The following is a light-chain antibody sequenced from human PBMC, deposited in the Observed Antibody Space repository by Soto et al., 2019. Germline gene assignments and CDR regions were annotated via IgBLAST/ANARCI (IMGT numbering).Light chain of an antibody. CDR2: GTS. CDR1: QSVSSN. V-gene: IGKV3-15*01. J-gene: IGKJ2*01. CDR3: QQYNNWTPRYT. Sequence: EIVMTQSPATLSVSPGERATLSCRASQSVSSNLAWYQQKPGQAPRILIYGTSTRDTGIPARFSGSGSGTEFTLTISSLLSEDFAVYYCQQYNNWTPRYTFGQGNKLEIK.